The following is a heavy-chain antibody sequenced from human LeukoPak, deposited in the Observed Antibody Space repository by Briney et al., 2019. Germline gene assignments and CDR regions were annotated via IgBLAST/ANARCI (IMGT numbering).Heavy chain of an antibody. CDR3: ARRGESASYGDYRFDY. Sequence: GGSLRLSCAASGLTFSNYAMSWVRQAPGRGLEWVSAISGSSGLTYCADSVKGRFTISRDNSKNTLFLQMNSLRAEDTAVYYCARRGESASYGDYRFDYWGQGTLVTVSS. J-gene: IGHJ4*02. CDR1: GLTFSNYA. D-gene: IGHD4-17*01. CDR2: ISGSSGLT. V-gene: IGHV3-23*01.